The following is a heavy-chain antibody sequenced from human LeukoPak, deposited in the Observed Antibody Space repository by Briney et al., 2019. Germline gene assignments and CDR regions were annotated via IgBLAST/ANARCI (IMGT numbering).Heavy chain of an antibody. V-gene: IGHV3-48*03. Sequence: GGSLRLSCTSSGFTFSSHEMNRVRQAPGKGLEWVSYISSSGSTIYYADSVKGRFTISRDNAKNSLYLQMNSLRAEDTAVYYCARGYYYDSSGGLGYWGQGTLVTVSS. CDR3: ARGYYYDSSGGLGY. CDR1: GFTFSSHE. J-gene: IGHJ4*02. CDR2: ISSSGSTI. D-gene: IGHD3-22*01.